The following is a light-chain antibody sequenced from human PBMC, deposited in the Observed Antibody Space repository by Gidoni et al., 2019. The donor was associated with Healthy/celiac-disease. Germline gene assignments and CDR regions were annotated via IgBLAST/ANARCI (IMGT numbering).Light chain of an antibody. CDR2: GAS. Sequence: EIVLTQSPGTLSLSPGERATLSCRASQSVSSSYLAWYQQKPGQAPRLLIYGASSRATGIPDRFSGSGSGTDFTLTISRLEPEDFAVYYCQQYGSSPRLTCGGXTKVEIK. CDR1: QSVSSSY. J-gene: IGKJ4*01. CDR3: QQYGSSPRLT. V-gene: IGKV3-20*01.